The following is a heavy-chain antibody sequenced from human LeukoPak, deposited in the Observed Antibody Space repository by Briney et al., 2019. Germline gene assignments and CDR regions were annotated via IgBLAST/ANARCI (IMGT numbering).Heavy chain of an antibody. V-gene: IGHV3-7*02. CDR1: GFALSSHW. D-gene: IGHD4-17*01. J-gene: IGHJ4*02. CDR2: IKPDGGAM. CDR3: AKPDYGDFSGGFDY. Sequence: GGSLRLSCAASGFALSSHWMNWVRQAPGKGLEWVANIKPDGGAMFYVDSVKGRFIISRDNAKNSVDLQMNSLRAEDAAVYYCAKPDYGDFSGGFDYWGQGTLVTVSS.